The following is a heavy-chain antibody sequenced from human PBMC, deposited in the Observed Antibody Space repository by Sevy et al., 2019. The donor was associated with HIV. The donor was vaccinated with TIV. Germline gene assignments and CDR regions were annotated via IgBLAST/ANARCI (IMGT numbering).Heavy chain of an antibody. D-gene: IGHD2-15*01. CDR2: ISGSGGST. J-gene: IGHJ4*02. CDR3: AKDGFYCSGGSCYFPADLDY. Sequence: GGSLRLSCAASGFTFSSYAMSWVRQAPGKGLERVSAISGSGGSTYYADSVKGRFTISRDNSKNTLYLQMNSLRAEDTAVYYCAKDGFYCSGGSCYFPADLDYCGQGTLVTVSS. V-gene: IGHV3-23*01. CDR1: GFTFSSYA.